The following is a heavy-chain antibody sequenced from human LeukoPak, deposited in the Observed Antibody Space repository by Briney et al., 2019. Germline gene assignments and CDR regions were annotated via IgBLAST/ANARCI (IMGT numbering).Heavy chain of an antibody. J-gene: IGHJ3*01. CDR3: ATEDAYSVHL. D-gene: IGHD2-21*01. V-gene: IGHV3-66*02. CDR1: VLSVSNTY. Sequence: GVSLRLSCAASVLSVSNTYMSCVRQAPGKRLEWVSVLYYGGDTFYADSVKGRFTISSDKSKNTLYLQMNSLRPDDTAVYYCATEDAYSVHLWGQRTMVTVSS. CDR2: LYYGGDT.